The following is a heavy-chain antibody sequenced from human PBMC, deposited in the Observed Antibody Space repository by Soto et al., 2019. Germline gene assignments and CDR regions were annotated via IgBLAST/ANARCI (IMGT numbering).Heavy chain of an antibody. CDR3: ARGLGDYYDSSGYYAPCDAFGI. CDR2: IGTAGDT. CDR1: GFTFSRYD. V-gene: IGHV3-13*04. D-gene: IGHD3-22*01. Sequence: GGSLRLSCAASGFTFSRYDMHWGRQATGKGLEWVSAIGTAGDTYYPGSVKGRFTISRENAKNSLYLQMNSLRAGDTAVYYCARGLGDYYDSSGYYAPCDAFGIWGQGTMVTV. J-gene: IGHJ3*02.